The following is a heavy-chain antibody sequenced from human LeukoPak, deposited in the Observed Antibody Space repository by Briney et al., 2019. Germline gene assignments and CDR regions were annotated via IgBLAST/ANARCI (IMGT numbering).Heavy chain of an antibody. J-gene: IGHJ4*02. D-gene: IGHD3/OR15-3a*01. CDR2: IYYRGDI. CDR1: DGSIRTYY. V-gene: IGHV4-59*03. Sequence: SETLFLTCSVSDGSIRTYYWSWIRQSPGQGLEWIGNIYYRGDINYNPSLKSRVIISIDTSKNQFSLKVTSLTAADTAVYYCATNKDWAEADWGQGTLVIVSS. CDR3: ATNKDWAEAD.